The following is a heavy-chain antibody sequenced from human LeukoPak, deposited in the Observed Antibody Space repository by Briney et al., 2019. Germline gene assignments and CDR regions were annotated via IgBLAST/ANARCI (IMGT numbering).Heavy chain of an antibody. CDR3: ARGEDGDYYFQH. J-gene: IGHJ1*01. CDR1: GGSISSGGYY. V-gene: IGHV4-30-2*01. CDR2: INHSGSS. Sequence: SQTLSLTCTVSGGSISSGGYYWSWIRQPPGKGLEWIGEINHSGSSNYNPSLKSRVTVSVDTSKNRFSLKLSSVTAADTAVYYCARGEDGDYYFQHWGQGTLVTVSS. D-gene: IGHD4-17*01.